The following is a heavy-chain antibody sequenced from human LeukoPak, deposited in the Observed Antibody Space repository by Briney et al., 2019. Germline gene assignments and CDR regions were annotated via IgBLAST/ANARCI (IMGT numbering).Heavy chain of an antibody. V-gene: IGHV4-39*07. CDR3: AREKGKSYGYDY. J-gene: IGHJ4*02. Sequence: SETLSLTCTASGGSISSSSYYWGWIRQPPGKGLEWIGSIYYSGSTYYNPSLKSRVTISVDTSKNQFSLKLSSVTAADTAVYYCAREKGKSYGYDYWGQGTLVTVSS. CDR2: IYYSGST. CDR1: GGSISSSSYY. D-gene: IGHD3-16*01.